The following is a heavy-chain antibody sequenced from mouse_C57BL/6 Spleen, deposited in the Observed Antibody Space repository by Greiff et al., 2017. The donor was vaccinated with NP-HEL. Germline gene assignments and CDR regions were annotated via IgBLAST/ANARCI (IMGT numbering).Heavy chain of an antibody. J-gene: IGHJ3*01. Sequence: EVQLQQSGPELVKPGASVKISCKASGYTFTDYYMNWVKQSHGKSLEWIGDINPNNGGTSYNQKFKGKATLTVDKSSSTAYMELRSLTSEDSAVYYCAPAVYYDYDEWFAYWGQGTLVTVSA. V-gene: IGHV1-26*01. CDR2: INPNNGGT. CDR1: GYTFTDYY. CDR3: APAVYYDYDEWFAY. D-gene: IGHD2-4*01.